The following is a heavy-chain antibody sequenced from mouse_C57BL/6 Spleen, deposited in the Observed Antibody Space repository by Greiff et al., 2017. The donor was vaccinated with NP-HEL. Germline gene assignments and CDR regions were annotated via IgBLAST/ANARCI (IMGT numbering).Heavy chain of an antibody. J-gene: IGHJ4*01. CDR2: IYPGDGDT. CDR1: GYAFSSSW. CDR3: AREGRGAMDY. V-gene: IGHV1-82*01. D-gene: IGHD3-3*01. Sequence: VKLMESGPELVKPGASVKISCKASGYAFSSSWMNWVKQRPGKGLEWIGRIYPGDGDTNYNGKFKGKATLTADKSSSTAYMQLSSLTSEDSAVYFCAREGRGAMDYWGQGTSVTVSS.